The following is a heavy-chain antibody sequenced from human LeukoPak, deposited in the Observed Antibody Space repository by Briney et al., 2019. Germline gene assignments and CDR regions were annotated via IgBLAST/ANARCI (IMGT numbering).Heavy chain of an antibody. CDR2: IYPGDSDT. D-gene: IGHD3-22*01. CDR3: ARHSGEQQLESDSSGYYPF. CDR1: GYSFTSYW. J-gene: IGHJ4*02. Sequence: GASLKISCKGSGYSFTSYWIGWVRQMPGKGLEWMGIIYPGDSDTRYSPSFQGQVTISADKSISTAYLQWSSLKASDTAVYYCARHSGEQQLESDSSGYYPFWGQGTLVTVSS. V-gene: IGHV5-51*01.